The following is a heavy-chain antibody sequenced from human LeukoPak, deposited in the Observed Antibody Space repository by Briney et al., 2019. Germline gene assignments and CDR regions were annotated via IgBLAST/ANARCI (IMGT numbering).Heavy chain of an antibody. D-gene: IGHD3-3*01. J-gene: IGHJ4*02. V-gene: IGHV3-23*01. Sequence: GGSLRLSCAASGFTFSSYAMSWVRQAPGKGLEWVSAISGSGGSTYYADSVKGRFTISRDNSKNTLYLQMNSLRAEDTAVYYCAKGTIFGVVIIRCYFDYWGQGTLVTVSS. CDR3: AKGTIFGVVIIRCYFDY. CDR2: ISGSGGST. CDR1: GFTFSSYA.